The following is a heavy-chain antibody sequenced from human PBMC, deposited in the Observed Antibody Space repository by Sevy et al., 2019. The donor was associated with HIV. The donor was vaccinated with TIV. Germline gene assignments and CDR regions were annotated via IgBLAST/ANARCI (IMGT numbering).Heavy chain of an antibody. CDR1: GNTLTGLS. V-gene: IGHV1-24*01. J-gene: IGHJ4*02. CDR3: ATTKDYYDNSGYPFDY. Sequence: ASVKVSCKASGNTLTGLSMNWVRQAPGEGLEWMGTFDPEDGRIMYAQKFQGRVTMTEDTSTDTAYMELSSLRSEDTAVYYCATTKDYYDNSGYPFDYWGQGTLVTVSS. CDR2: FDPEDGRI. D-gene: IGHD3-22*01.